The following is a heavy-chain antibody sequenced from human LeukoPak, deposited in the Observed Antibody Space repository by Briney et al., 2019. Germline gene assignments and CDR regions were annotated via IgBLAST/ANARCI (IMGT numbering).Heavy chain of an antibody. CDR2: INPSGGST. J-gene: IGHJ3*02. D-gene: IGHD3-22*01. Sequence: ASVKVSCKAPGYTFTSYYMHWVRQAPGHGLAWMGIINPSGGSTSYAQKFQGRVTMTRDTSTSTVYMELSSLRSEDTAVYYCARGGYYYDSSGYYPPGAFDIWGQGTMVTVSS. CDR3: ARGGYYYDSSGYYPPGAFDI. V-gene: IGHV1-46*01. CDR1: GYTFTSYY.